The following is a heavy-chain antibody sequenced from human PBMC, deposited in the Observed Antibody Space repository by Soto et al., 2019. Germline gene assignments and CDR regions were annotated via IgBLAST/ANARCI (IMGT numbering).Heavy chain of an antibody. Sequence: ASVKVSCKVSVYTLTELSMHWVRQAPGKGLEWMGGFDPEDGETIYAQKFQGRVTMTEDTSTDTAYMELSSLRSEDTAVYYCATDRSSGWSYYYMDVWGKGTTVTVSS. CDR2: FDPEDGET. D-gene: IGHD6-19*01. V-gene: IGHV1-24*01. CDR1: VYTLTELS. J-gene: IGHJ6*03. CDR3: ATDRSSGWSYYYMDV.